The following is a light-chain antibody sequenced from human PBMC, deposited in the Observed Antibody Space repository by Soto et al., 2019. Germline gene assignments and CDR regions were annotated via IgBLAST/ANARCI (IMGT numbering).Light chain of an antibody. V-gene: IGKV3-20*01. J-gene: IGKJ1*01. CDR2: GAS. CDR3: QQYVSSPWA. CDR1: QSVSSSY. Sequence: EIVLTQSPGTLSLSPGERATLSCRASQSVSSSYLAWYQQKAGQAPRLLIYGASNRATGIPDRFSGSGSGTDFILTISRLEPEDFAVYYCQQYVSSPWAFGQGTKVEI.